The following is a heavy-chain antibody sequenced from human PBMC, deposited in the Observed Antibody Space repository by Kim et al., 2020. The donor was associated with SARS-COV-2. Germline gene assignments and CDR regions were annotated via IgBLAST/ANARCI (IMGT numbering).Heavy chain of an antibody. Sequence: GGSLRLSCAASGFTFKKYGMHWVRQAPGKGLEWVAVIWYDGSNKYYGDSVKGRFTISRDNSKNMLRLQMNSLRAEDTAVYYCARGAPPESDAFDIWGQGT. V-gene: IGHV3-33*01. CDR3: ARGAPPESDAFDI. CDR2: IWYDGSNK. CDR1: GFTFKKYG. J-gene: IGHJ3*02.